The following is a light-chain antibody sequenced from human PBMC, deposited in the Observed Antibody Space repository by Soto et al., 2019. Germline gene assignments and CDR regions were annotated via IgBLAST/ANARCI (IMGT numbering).Light chain of an antibody. CDR2: ENN. J-gene: IGLJ2*01. CDR3: GTWDSSLSAGV. V-gene: IGLV1-51*02. Sequence: QSVLTQPPSVSAAPGQKVTISCSGSSSNVGNHYVYWYQQLPGTAPKVLIYENNKRPSGIPDRFSGSKSGTSATLGITGLQTGDEADYYCGTWDSSLSAGVFGGGTKLTVL. CDR1: SSNVGNHY.